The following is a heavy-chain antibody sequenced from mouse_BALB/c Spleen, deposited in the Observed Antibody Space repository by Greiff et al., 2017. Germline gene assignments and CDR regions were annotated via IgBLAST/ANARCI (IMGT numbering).Heavy chain of an antibody. CDR2: ISSGGGNT. CDR1: GFTFSSYT. J-gene: IGHJ4*01. D-gene: IGHD2-1*01. CDR3: ARYPYGNYVMDY. Sequence: EVQLVESGGGLVKPGGSLKLSCAASGFTFSSYTMSWVRQTPEKRLEWVATISSGGGNTYYPDSVKGRFTISRDNAKNNLYLQMSSLRSEDTALYYCARYPYGNYVMDYWGQGTSVTVSS. V-gene: IGHV5-9*03.